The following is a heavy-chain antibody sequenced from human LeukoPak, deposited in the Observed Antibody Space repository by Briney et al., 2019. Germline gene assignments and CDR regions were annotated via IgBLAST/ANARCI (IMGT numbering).Heavy chain of an antibody. J-gene: IGHJ5*02. CDR2: ISYDGSNK. CDR1: GFTFSSYA. V-gene: IGHV3-30*04. D-gene: IGHD4-17*01. Sequence: GGSLRLSCAASGFTFSSYAMHWVRQAPGKGLERVAVISYDGSNKYYADSVKGRFTISRDNSKNTLYLQMNSLRAEDTAVYYCARGGDYGDPKTPWFDPWGQGTLVTVSS. CDR3: ARGGDYGDPKTPWFDP.